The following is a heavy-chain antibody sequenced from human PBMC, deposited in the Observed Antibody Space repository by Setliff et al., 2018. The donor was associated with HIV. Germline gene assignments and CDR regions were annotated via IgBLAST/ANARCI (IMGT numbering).Heavy chain of an antibody. CDR1: GVSISSYY. J-gene: IGHJ6*02. CDR2: IYSNGGT. CDR3: ARPVSKNFYGMDV. Sequence: SETLSLTCNVSGVSISSYYWSWVRQPPGKGLEYIGYIYSNGGTNYNPSLKSRVTISVDTSKNQFSLRLSSVTAADTAVYYCARPVSKNFYGMDVWGLGTTVTVSS. V-gene: IGHV4-59*01.